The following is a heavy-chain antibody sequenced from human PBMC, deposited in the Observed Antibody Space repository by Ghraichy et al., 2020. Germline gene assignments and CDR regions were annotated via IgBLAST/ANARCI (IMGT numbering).Heavy chain of an antibody. CDR2: ISSSSSSI. D-gene: IGHD3-3*01. CDR1: GFTLSGYT. V-gene: IGHV3-48*02. CDR3: ARGGSGGVARTNFDY. Sequence: GESLNISCAASGFTLSGYTMNWVRQAPGKGLEWVSYISSSSSSIYYADSVKGRFTITRDNAKNSLYLQMDSLRDGDTAVYYCARGGSGGVARTNFDYWGQGTLVTVSS. J-gene: IGHJ4*02.